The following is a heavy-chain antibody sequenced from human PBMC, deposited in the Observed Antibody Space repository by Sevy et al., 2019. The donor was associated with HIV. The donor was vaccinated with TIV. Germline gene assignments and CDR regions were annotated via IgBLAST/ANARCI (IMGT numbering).Heavy chain of an antibody. CDR1: GLTFNDYA. Sequence: GGSLRLSCTSSGLTFNDYALSWVRQAPGMGLEWVSSVRPTGHTYYSDSVKGRFTVSRDTSKTTVFLQMSGLRAEDAAVYSCSKDGSRIWGGHNWFDSWGHGTLVTVSS. CDR2: VRPTGHT. D-gene: IGHD3-16*01. V-gene: IGHV3-23*01. CDR3: SKDGSRIWGGHNWFDS. J-gene: IGHJ5*01.